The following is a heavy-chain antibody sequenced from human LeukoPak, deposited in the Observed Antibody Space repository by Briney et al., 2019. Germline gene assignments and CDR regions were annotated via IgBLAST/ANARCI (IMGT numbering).Heavy chain of an antibody. Sequence: PGGSLRLSCAASGFTFSDYYMSWIRQAPGKGLEWVSYISSSVSNIYYADSVKGRFTISRDNAKNSLYLQMNSLRAEDTAVYYCAKGESIGYRAVDYWGQGSLVTVSS. D-gene: IGHD2-2*03. CDR1: GFTFSDYY. CDR3: AKGESIGYRAVDY. J-gene: IGHJ4*02. V-gene: IGHV3-11*01. CDR2: ISSSVSNI.